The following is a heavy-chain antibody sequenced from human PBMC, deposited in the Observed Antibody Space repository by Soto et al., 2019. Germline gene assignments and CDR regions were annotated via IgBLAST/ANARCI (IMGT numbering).Heavy chain of an antibody. CDR3: ATERRSGGMDV. Sequence: QVQLVQSGAEVKKPGSSVKVSCKASGGTFSSYTISWVRQAPGQGLEWMGRIIPILGIANYAQKFQGRVTITADKSTSTAYTELSSLRSEDTAVYYCATERRSGGMDVWGQGTTVTVSS. V-gene: IGHV1-69*02. CDR2: IIPILGIA. CDR1: GGTFSSYT. D-gene: IGHD1-1*01. J-gene: IGHJ6*02.